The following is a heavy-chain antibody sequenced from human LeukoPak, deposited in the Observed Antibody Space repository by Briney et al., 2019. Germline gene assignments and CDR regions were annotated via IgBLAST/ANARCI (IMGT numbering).Heavy chain of an antibody. D-gene: IGHD2-8*01. J-gene: IGHJ6*03. Sequence: GSLRLSCAASGFTFSDYYMSWIRQAPGKGLEWVSYISHSGRTMYYADSVKGRFTISRDNAKNSLYLQMNSLRAGDTAVYYCARDSIVRGNIGNDMDVWGKGTTVTVSS. CDR1: GFTFSDYY. V-gene: IGHV3-11*01. CDR3: ARDSIVRGNIGNDMDV. CDR2: ISHSGRTM.